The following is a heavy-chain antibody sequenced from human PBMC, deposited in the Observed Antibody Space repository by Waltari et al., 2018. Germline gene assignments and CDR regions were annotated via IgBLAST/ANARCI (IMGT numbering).Heavy chain of an antibody. CDR1: GFTFSSYS. D-gene: IGHD1-26*01. J-gene: IGHJ4*02. Sequence: EVQLVESGGGLVKPGGSLRLSCAASGFTFSSYSMNWVRQAPGKGLEWVSSISSSSSYRYYADSVKGRVTISRDNAKNSLYLQMNSLRAEDTAVYYCARGAVITTTIGYWGQGTLVTVSS. V-gene: IGHV3-21*01. CDR3: ARGAVITTTIGY. CDR2: ISSSSSYR.